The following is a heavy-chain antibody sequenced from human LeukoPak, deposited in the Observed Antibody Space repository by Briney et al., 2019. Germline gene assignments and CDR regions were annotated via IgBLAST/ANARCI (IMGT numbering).Heavy chain of an antibody. CDR2: IYHSGST. CDR3: ARGVTTYCSGGSCYFWDY. D-gene: IGHD2-15*01. Sequence: SETLSLTCAVSGGSISSGGYSWSWIRQPPGKGLEWIGYIYHSGSTYYNPSLKSRVTISVDRSKNQFSPKLSSVTAADTAVYYCARGVTTYCSGGSCYFWDYWGQGTLVTVSS. V-gene: IGHV4-30-2*01. CDR1: GGSISSGGYS. J-gene: IGHJ4*02.